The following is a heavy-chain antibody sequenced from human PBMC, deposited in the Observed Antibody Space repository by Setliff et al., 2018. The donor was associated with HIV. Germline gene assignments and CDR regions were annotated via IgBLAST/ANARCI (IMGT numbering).Heavy chain of an antibody. J-gene: IGHJ6*03. CDR2: IYYSGST. Sequence: SETLSLTCTVAGGSISSSNYYWGWIRQPPGKGLEWIGSIYYSGSTSYNPSLSSRLTISVDTSKSHVSLRLSSVTAADTGVYYCARHRDPPGTKWIYYYYYMDLWGEGTMVTVSS. CDR3: ARHRDPPGTKWIYYYYYMDL. D-gene: IGHD5-12*01. CDR1: GGSISSSNYY. V-gene: IGHV4-39*01.